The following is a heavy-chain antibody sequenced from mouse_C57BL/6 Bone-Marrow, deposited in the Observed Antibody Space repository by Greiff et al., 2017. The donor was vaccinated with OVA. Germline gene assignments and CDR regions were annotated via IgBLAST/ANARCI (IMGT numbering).Heavy chain of an antibody. CDR3: ARHDRSRSFAY. CDR1: GFTFSSYG. V-gene: IGHV5-6*01. Sequence: EVKLVESGGDLVKPGGSLKLSCAATGFTFSSYGMSWVRQTPDKRLEWVATISSGGSNTDYPDSVKGRFTNSRDNAKNTLYLQMSSLTSKDTARYYCARHDRSRSFAYWDRGTLVTVTA. CDR2: ISSGGSNT. J-gene: IGHJ3*01. D-gene: IGHD1-1*01.